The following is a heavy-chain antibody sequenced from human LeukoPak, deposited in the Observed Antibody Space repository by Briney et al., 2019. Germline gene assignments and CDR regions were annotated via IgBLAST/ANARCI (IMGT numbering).Heavy chain of an antibody. Sequence: SETLSLTCTVSGGSISSYYWSWIRQPPGKGLEWIGYIYYSGSTNYNPSLKSRVTISVGTSKNQFSLKLSSVTAADTAVYYCARVLSDVDCSGGSCYLEDWFDPWGQGTLVTVSS. V-gene: IGHV4-59*01. CDR1: GGSISSYY. D-gene: IGHD2-15*01. CDR3: ARVLSDVDCSGGSCYLEDWFDP. J-gene: IGHJ5*02. CDR2: IYYSGST.